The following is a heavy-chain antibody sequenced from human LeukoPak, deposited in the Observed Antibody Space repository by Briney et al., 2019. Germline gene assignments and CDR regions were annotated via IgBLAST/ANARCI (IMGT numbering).Heavy chain of an antibody. D-gene: IGHD6-6*01. CDR3: ASRSSLYWYFDL. J-gene: IGHJ2*01. V-gene: IGHV4-34*01. CDR2: INHSGGA. CDR1: GGSFIGYY. Sequence: SETLSLTCAVYGGSFIGYYWSWIRQPPGKGLEWIGEINHSGGANYNPSLKSRVTISADTSKSQFSLKLGSVTAADTAVYYCASRSSLYWYFDLWGRGTLVTVSS.